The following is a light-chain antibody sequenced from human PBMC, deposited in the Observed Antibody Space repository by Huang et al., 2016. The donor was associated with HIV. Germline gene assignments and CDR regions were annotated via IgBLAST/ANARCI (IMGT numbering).Light chain of an antibody. CDR1: QSIITF. CDR2: GTS. Sequence: DIQMTQSPSSLSASVGDRVTITCRAGQSIITFLNWYQQRPGKAPKLLIYGTSNLQSGVPSRFSGSGSGTAVTLTINPLQPEDFATYYCQQSFSTPLTFGGGTKVAIK. J-gene: IGKJ4*01. CDR3: QQSFSTPLT. V-gene: IGKV1-39*01.